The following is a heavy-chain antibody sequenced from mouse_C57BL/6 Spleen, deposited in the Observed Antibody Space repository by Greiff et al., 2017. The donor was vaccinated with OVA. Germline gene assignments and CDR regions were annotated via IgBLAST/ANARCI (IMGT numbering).Heavy chain of an antibody. CDR1: GYTFTSYW. CDR3: ARSAVVAKGWFAD. Sequence: QVQLQQPGAELVRPGSSVKLSCKASGYTFTSYWMHWVKQRPIQGLEWIGNIAPSDSETHYNQKFKDKATLTVDKSSSTAYMQLSSLTSEDAAVDYWARSAVVAKGWFADWGQGTLVTVSA. CDR2: IAPSDSET. J-gene: IGHJ3*01. D-gene: IGHD1-1*01. V-gene: IGHV1-52*01.